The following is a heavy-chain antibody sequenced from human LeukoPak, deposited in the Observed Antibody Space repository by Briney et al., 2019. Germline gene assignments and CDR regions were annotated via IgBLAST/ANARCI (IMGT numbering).Heavy chain of an antibody. CDR3: ARAPKRGYSYGTVFDY. D-gene: IGHD5-18*01. V-gene: IGHV4-39*07. J-gene: IGHJ4*02. Sequence: PSETLSLTCTVSGGSISSSSYYWGWIRQPPGKGLEWIGSVYYSGSTYYNPSPKSRVTISVDTSKNQFSLKLSSVTAADTAVYYCARAPKRGYSYGTVFDYWGQGTLVTVSS. CDR2: VYYSGST. CDR1: GGSISSSSYY.